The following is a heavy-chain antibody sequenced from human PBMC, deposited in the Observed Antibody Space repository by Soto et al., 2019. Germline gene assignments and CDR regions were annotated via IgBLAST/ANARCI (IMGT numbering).Heavy chain of an antibody. J-gene: IGHJ3*02. CDR3: ALGNYYGSGSYYNDAFDI. V-gene: IGHV1-69*04. CDR2: IIPILGIA. D-gene: IGHD3-10*01. Sequence: ASVKVSCKASGGTFSSYAISWVRQAPGQGLEWMGRIIPILGIANYAQKFQGRVTITADKSTSTAYMELSSLRSEDTAVYYCALGNYYGSGSYYNDAFDIWDQGTMVTVSS. CDR1: GGTFSSYA.